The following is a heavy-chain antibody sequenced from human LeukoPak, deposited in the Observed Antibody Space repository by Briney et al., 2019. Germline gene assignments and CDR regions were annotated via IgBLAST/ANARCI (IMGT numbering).Heavy chain of an antibody. Sequence: ASVKVSCKASGYTFTSYYMHWVRQAPGQGLEWMGIINPSGGSTSYAQKFQGRVTMTRDTSTSTVYMELSSLRSEDTAVCYCARRFINRAFDYWGQGTLVTVSS. CDR1: GYTFTSYY. V-gene: IGHV1-46*01. CDR2: INPSGGST. CDR3: ARRFINRAFDY. J-gene: IGHJ4*02. D-gene: IGHD3-10*01.